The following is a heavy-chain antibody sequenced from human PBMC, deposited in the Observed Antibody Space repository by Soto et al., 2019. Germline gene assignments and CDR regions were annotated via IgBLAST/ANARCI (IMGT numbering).Heavy chain of an antibody. D-gene: IGHD3-9*01. J-gene: IGHJ6*02. CDR1: GYTFTGDD. V-gene: IGHV1-8*01. CDR3: ATYSVATGYCTVYYYYGMDV. CDR2: MKPNSGNT. Sequence: GVPVKVFCKACGYTFTGDDIKWVRQATRQGLEWMGWMKPNSGNTGYAQKLQGRVTMTRNTSISTAYMELSSLRSEDTGVYYWATYSVATGYCTVYYYYGMDVWGQGTTVTVSS.